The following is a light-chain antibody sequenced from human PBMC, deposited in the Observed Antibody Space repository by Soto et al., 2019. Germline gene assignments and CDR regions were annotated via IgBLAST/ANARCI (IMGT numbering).Light chain of an antibody. CDR2: WAS. CDR3: QHYYTTPPT. J-gene: IGKJ1*01. V-gene: IGKV4-1*01. Sequence: DIVMTQSPDSLAVSLGERATINCKSSRSIFFNYDNNNYLAWYQQRPGQPPKLLISWASTRESGVPDRFSGSGSGTDFTRTINSLQAEDVAVYYCQHYYTTPPTFGQGTKVEV. CDR1: RSIFFNYDNNNY.